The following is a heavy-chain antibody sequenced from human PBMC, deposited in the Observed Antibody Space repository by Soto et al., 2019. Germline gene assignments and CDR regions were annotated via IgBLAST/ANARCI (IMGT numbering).Heavy chain of an antibody. CDR1: GFTFSDYY. CDR3: ARDSHYDYVWGSYRYGVDY. D-gene: IGHD3-16*02. V-gene: IGHV3-11*01. J-gene: IGHJ4*02. CDR2: ISSSGSTI. Sequence: QVQLVESGGGLVKPGGSLRLSCAASGFTFSDYYMSWIRQAPGKGLEWVSYISSSGSTIYYADSVKGRFTISRDNAKNSLYLQMNSLRAENTAVYYCARDSHYDYVWGSYRYGVDYWGQGTLVTVSS.